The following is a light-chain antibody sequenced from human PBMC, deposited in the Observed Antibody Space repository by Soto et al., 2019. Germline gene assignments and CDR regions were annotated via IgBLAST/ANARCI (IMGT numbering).Light chain of an antibody. V-gene: IGKV3-15*01. CDR2: AAS. CDR3: QQYNNWPPIT. CDR1: QSVSGN. J-gene: IGKJ3*01. Sequence: EIVMTQSPATLSVSPGERATLSCRASQSVSGNLAWYQQKSGQAPRLLIYAASTRDTGIPARFSGSGSVTEFTLTISSLQSEDFAVYYCQQYNNWPPITFGPGTKVDI.